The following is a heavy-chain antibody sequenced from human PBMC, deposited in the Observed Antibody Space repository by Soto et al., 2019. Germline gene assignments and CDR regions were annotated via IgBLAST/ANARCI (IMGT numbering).Heavy chain of an antibody. CDR1: GFNLRNAA. V-gene: IGHV1-58*01. CDR3: AAELYSGGRCCSFDI. Sequence: APVNLSWKGAGFNLRNAAVERGRQAHGQRLEWIGYIIIAGGGTKYAQNLQGRITITRDMSTSTAYMELSSLRSEDTAIYYCAAELYSGGRCCSFDIWGQATVVTVSS. D-gene: IGHD2-15*01. CDR2: IIIAGGGT. J-gene: IGHJ3*02.